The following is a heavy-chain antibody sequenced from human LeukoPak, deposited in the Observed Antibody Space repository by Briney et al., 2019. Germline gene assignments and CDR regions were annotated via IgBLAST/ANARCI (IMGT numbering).Heavy chain of an antibody. CDR1: GYTFTGYY. D-gene: IGHD2-2*01. Sequence: ASVKVSCKASGYTFTGYYMHWVRQAPGQGLEWMGWINPNSGGTNYAQKFQGRVTMTRDTSISTAYMELSRLRSDDTAVYYCARGMEDIVVVPANGVSDAFDIWGQGTMVTVSS. J-gene: IGHJ3*02. CDR2: INPNSGGT. V-gene: IGHV1-2*02. CDR3: ARGMEDIVVVPANGVSDAFDI.